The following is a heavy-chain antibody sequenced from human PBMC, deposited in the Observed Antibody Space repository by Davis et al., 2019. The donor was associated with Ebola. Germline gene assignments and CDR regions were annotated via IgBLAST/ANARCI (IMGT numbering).Heavy chain of an antibody. V-gene: IGHV1-18*01. J-gene: IGHJ5*02. CDR1: GYTFTTHA. D-gene: IGHD2-2*02. CDR2: ISPFNGNT. Sequence: ASVKVSCKASGYTFTTHAIYWVRQAPGQGLEWMGWISPFNGNTNYARHLQGRVTLSADTSTGTAYMELRSLRSDDTALYYCARDGLVPDAIRGGFDPWGQGMLVTVSS. CDR3: ARDGLVPDAIRGGFDP.